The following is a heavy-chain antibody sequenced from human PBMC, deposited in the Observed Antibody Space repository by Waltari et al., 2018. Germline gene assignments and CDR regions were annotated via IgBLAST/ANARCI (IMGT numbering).Heavy chain of an antibody. J-gene: IGHJ3*02. Sequence: EVQLVQSGAEVNKPGESLKISCKGSGYSFTSYWIRWVRQIPGKGLVWMGVIYPGDSDTRYSPSFQGQVTISADKSISTAYLQWSSLKASDTAMYYCARGGVGGSYELSGAFDIWGQGTMVTVSS. D-gene: IGHD1-26*01. CDR1: GYSFTSYW. CDR2: IYPGDSDT. CDR3: ARGGVGGSYELSGAFDI. V-gene: IGHV5-51*03.